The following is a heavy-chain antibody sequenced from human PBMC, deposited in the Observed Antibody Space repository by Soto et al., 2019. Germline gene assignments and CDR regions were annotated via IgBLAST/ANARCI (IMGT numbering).Heavy chain of an antibody. CDR1: GGSFSGYY. CDR3: ARGLWYGDYAYFDY. V-gene: IGHV4-34*01. J-gene: IGHJ4*02. CDR2: SNNRGST. Sequence: QVQLQQWGAGLLKPSETLSLTCAVYGGSFSGYYWSWIRQPPGKGLEWIGESNNRGSTNYNPSLKRRVTISVDTSKSQFPLKLSSVTAADTAVYYCARGLWYGDYAYFDYWGQGTLVTVFS. D-gene: IGHD4-17*01.